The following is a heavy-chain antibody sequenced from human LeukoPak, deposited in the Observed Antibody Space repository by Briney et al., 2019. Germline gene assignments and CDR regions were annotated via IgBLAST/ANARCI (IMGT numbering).Heavy chain of an antibody. CDR2: INEDGTEK. CDR3: ARAPEDTAVSPCDY. V-gene: IGHV3-7*01. D-gene: IGHD5-18*01. Sequence: GGSLRLSCAVSGFSFNTYWMSWVRQAPGKGLEWVANINEDGTEKYYAGSVDGRFTISRDNAKNSLYLQMDRLRAQDTAVYFCARAPEDTAVSPCDYWGQGTLVTVSS. CDR1: GFSFNTYW. J-gene: IGHJ4*02.